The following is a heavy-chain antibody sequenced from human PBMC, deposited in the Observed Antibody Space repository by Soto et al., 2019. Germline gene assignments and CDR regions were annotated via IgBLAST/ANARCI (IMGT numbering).Heavy chain of an antibody. Sequence: ASVKVSCKASGYTFTSYYMHWVRQAPGQGLEWMGIINPSGGSTSYAQKFQGRVTMTTDTSTSTAYMELRSLRSDDTAVYYCARGILEWLSHDAFDIWGQGTMVTVSS. CDR1: GYTFTSYY. J-gene: IGHJ3*02. CDR2: INPSGGST. V-gene: IGHV1-46*01. D-gene: IGHD3-3*01. CDR3: ARGILEWLSHDAFDI.